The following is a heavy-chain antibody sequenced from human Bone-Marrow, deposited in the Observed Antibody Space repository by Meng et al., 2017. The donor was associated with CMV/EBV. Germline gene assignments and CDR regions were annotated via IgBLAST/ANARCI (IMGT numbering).Heavy chain of an antibody. D-gene: IGHD1-26*01. Sequence: SVKVSCKAARVTFSSYAINWVRQAPGQGLEWMGEIIPVFSTTNYAQKFQGRVTITTDESTSTTYMDLRSLRSEDTAVYYCARISAAEGNNWFDPRGQGTLVTVSS. J-gene: IGHJ5*02. CDR1: RVTFSSYA. V-gene: IGHV1-69*05. CDR2: IIPVFSTT. CDR3: ARISAAEGNNWFDP.